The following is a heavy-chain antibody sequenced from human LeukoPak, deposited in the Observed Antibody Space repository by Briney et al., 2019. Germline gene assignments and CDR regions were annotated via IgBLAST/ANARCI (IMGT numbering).Heavy chain of an antibody. J-gene: IGHJ3*02. CDR3: ARDRLDAFDI. V-gene: IGHV3-74*01. Sequence: GGSLRLSCAASGFTFSSHWMHWVRQAPGKGLVWVSRIKTDGSTTSYADSVKGRFTISRDNAKNSLYLQMNSLRAEDTAVYYCARDRLDAFDIWGQGTMVTVSS. CDR2: IKTDGSTT. CDR1: GFTFSSHW.